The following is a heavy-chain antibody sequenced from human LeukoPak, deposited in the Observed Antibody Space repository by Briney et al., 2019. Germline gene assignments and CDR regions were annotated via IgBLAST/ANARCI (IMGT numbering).Heavy chain of an antibody. D-gene: IGHD6-13*01. J-gene: IGHJ4*02. CDR3: ARDPGPIAAAEDY. CDR1: GFTVSSNY. Sequence: GGSLRLSCAASGFTVSSNYMSWVRQAPGKGLEWVSVIYSGGNTYYADSVKGRFTISRDNSKNTLYLQMNSLRAEDTAVYYCARDPGPIAAAEDYWGQGTLVTVSS. CDR2: IYSGGNT. V-gene: IGHV3-66*01.